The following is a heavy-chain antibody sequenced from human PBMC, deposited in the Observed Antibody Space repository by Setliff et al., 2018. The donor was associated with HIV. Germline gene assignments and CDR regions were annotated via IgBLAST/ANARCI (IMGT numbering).Heavy chain of an antibody. CDR2: IYPGDSDT. J-gene: IGHJ4*02. Sequence: GESLKISCKASGFTFTDYWIGWVRQMPGRGLEWMGIIYPGDSDTRYSPSFRGQVTISADKSITTAADTAVYYCARGGGFWSGQLDYWGQGTLVTSPQ. CDR1: GFTFTDYW. D-gene: IGHD3-3*01. CDR3: QLDY. V-gene: IGHV5-51*01.